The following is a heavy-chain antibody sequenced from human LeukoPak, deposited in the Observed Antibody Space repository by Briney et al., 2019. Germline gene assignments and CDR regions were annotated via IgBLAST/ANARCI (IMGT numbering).Heavy chain of an antibody. V-gene: IGHV3-53*01. J-gene: IGHJ4*02. CDR1: GFTVSANH. CDR2: IYSGGST. CDR3: ARDRRSFYYDSNGFYFDY. Sequence: GGSLRLSCAASGFTVSANHMSWVRQAPGKGLEWVSIIYSGGSTDYADSVKGRFTISRDTSKNTLYLQMNSPRAEDTAVYYCARDRRSFYYDSNGFYFDYWGQGTLVTVSS. D-gene: IGHD3-22*01.